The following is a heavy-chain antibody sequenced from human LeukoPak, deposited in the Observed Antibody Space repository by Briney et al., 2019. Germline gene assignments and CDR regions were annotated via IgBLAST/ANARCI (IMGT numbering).Heavy chain of an antibody. CDR2: IASDGSST. J-gene: IGHJ4*02. Sequence: GGSLRLSCAASGFTFSSYWMNWVRQAPGKGLVWVSRIASDGSSTTYADSVKGRFSISRDNAKNTLYLQMNSLRVEDTAVYYCARNLHDYWGQGTLVTVSS. CDR3: ARNLHDY. CDR1: GFTFSSYW. V-gene: IGHV3-74*01.